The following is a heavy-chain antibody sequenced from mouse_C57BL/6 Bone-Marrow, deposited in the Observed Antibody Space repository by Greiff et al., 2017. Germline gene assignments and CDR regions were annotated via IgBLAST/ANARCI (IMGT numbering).Heavy chain of an antibody. J-gene: IGHJ2*01. CDR3: ARRRIITTVVATDD. V-gene: IGHV1-64*01. CDR1: GYTFTSYW. D-gene: IGHD1-1*01. CDR2: IHPNSGST. Sequence: QVQLQQPGAELVKPGASVKLSCKASGYTFTSYWMHWVKQRPGQGLEWIGMIHPNSGSTNYNEKFKSKATLTADKSSSTAYMQLSSLTSEDSSVXYCARRRIITTVVATDDWGKGTTLTVSS.